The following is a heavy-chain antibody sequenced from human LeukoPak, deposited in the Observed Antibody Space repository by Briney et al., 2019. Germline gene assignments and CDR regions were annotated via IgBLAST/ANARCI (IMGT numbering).Heavy chain of an antibody. CDR3: ARLAAPGVAKVDY. CDR2: INHSGST. J-gene: IGHJ4*02. V-gene: IGHV4-34*01. Sequence: SETLSLTCAVYGGSFSGYYWSWIRQPPGKGLEWIGEINHSGSTNYNPSLKSRVTISVDTSKNQFSLKLSSVTAADTAVYYCARLAAPGVAKVDYWGQGTLVTVSS. CDR1: GGSFSGYY. D-gene: IGHD5-12*01.